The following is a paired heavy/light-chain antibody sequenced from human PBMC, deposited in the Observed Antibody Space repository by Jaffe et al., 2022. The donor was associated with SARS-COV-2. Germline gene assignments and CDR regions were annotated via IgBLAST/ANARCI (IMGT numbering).Light chain of an antibody. Sequence: EIVLTQSPGTLSLSPGERATLSCRASQSVTNSYLAWYQRKPGQAPRLLIYGASSRATGVPDRFSGSGSGTDFTLTISRLEPEDFAVYYCQDYGSSPYTFGQGTKVEI. CDR2: GAS. J-gene: IGKJ2*01. V-gene: IGKV3-20*01. CDR1: QSVTNSY. CDR3: QDYGSSPYT.
Heavy chain of an antibody. CDR2: ISRDGGST. D-gene: IGHD6-6*01. CDR3: ARAKQLGLWYFDL. J-gene: IGHJ2*01. CDR1: GFTFSSYD. V-gene: IGHV3-64*01. Sequence: EVQLVESGGGLVQPGGSLRLSCAASGFTFSSYDMHWVRQAPGKGLEYVSAISRDGGSTFYATSVNDRFTVSRDNSKNTLYLQMGSLRTEDMAVYYCARAKQLGLWYFDLWGRGTLVTVSS.